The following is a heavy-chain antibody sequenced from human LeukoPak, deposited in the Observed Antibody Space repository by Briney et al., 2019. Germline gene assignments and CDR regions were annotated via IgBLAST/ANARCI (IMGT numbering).Heavy chain of an antibody. D-gene: IGHD3-3*01. CDR1: GGSFSGYY. Sequence: PSETLSLTCAVYGGSFSGYYWSWIRQPPGKGLEWIGEINHSGSTNYNPSLKSRVTISVDTSKNQFSLKLSPVTAADTAVYYCARVRRSITIFGVVIPHPYYFDYWGQGTLVTVSS. V-gene: IGHV4-34*01. CDR3: ARVRRSITIFGVVIPHPYYFDY. CDR2: INHSGST. J-gene: IGHJ4*02.